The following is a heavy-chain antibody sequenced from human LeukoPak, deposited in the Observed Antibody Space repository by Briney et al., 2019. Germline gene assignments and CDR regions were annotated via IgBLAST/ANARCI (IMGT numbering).Heavy chain of an antibody. CDR3: AKDINAVAGKRYYFDY. V-gene: IGHV3-9*03. CDR2: ISWNSGSI. J-gene: IGHJ4*02. D-gene: IGHD6-19*01. Sequence: GGSLRLSCAASGFTFDDYAMHWVRQAPGKGLEWVSGISWNSGSIGYADSVKGRFTISRDNAKNSLYLQMNSLRAEDMALYYCAKDINAVAGKRYYFDYWGQGTLVTVSS. CDR1: GFTFDDYA.